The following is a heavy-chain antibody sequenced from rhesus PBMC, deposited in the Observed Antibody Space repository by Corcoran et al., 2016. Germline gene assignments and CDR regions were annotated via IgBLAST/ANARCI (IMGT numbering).Heavy chain of an antibody. CDR1: AYSFTSYW. Sequence: EVQLVQSGAEVKRPGESLKISCKTSAYSFTSYWISRVRQMHEKGLGWLGVICPSESSTNSRPPLQGQVPISADKSISTAFLLWSSLKASDTATYYCAKGYSGYKTHFDYWGQGVLVTVSS. D-gene: IGHD5-24*01. J-gene: IGHJ4*01. V-gene: IGHV5-20*02. CDR2: ICPSESST. CDR3: AKGYSGYKTHFDY.